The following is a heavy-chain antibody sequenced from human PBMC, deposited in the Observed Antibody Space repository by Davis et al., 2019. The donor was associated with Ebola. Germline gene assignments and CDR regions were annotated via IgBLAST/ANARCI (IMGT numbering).Heavy chain of an antibody. J-gene: IGHJ4*02. Sequence: GGSLRLSCAASGFTFNNYAMSWVRQAPGKGLEWVSVIGAAGDTYYSDSVKGRFTISRENAKSSLYLQMNSLRVEDTAVYYCTRVGYSSGWDYWGQGTLVTVSS. D-gene: IGHD6-19*01. CDR1: GFTFNNYA. CDR3: TRVGYSSGWDY. CDR2: IGAAGDT. V-gene: IGHV3-13*01.